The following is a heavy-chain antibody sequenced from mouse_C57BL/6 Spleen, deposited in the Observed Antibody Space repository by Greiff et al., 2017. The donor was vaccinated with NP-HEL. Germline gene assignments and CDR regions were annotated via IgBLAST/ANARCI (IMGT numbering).Heavy chain of an antibody. CDR2: INPSSGYT. D-gene: IGHD1-1*01. CDR1: GYTFTSYW. V-gene: IGHV1-7*01. J-gene: IGHJ4*01. Sequence: VQLQQSGAELAKPGASVKLSCKASGYTFTSYWMHWVKQRPGQGLEWIGYINPSSGYTKYNQKFKDKSTLTADKSSSTAYMQLSSLTYEVSAVYYCARDYYGSIPMDYWGQGTSVTVSS. CDR3: ARDYYGSIPMDY.